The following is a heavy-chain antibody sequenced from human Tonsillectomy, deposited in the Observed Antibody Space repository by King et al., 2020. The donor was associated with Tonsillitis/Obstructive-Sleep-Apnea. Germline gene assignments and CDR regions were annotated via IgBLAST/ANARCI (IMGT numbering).Heavy chain of an antibody. CDR1: GFSLSTSGVG. V-gene: IGHV2-5*02. D-gene: IGHD2/OR15-2a*01. CDR2: IYCDDVK. Sequence: FTLKESGPTLVKPTQTLTLTCTFSGFSLSTSGVGVGWIRQPPGEALEWLSLIYCDDVKRYSPSLKSRFTITKDTSRNQVVLTMTNMDPVDTATYYCAHSDYFYKSFDPWGQGTLVTVSS. J-gene: IGHJ5*02. CDR3: AHSDYFYKSFDP.